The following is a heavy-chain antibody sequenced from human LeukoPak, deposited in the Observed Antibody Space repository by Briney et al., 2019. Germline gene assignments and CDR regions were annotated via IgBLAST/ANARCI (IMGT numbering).Heavy chain of an antibody. V-gene: IGHV3-30-3*01. J-gene: IGHJ6*03. Sequence: GGSLRLSCAASGFTFSSYAMHWVRQAPGKGLEWVAVISYDGSNKYYADSVKGRFTISRDNSKNTLYLQMNSLGAEDTAVYYCARAGEDYYYMDVWGKGTTVTVSS. CDR2: ISYDGSNK. CDR3: ARAGEDYYYMDV. D-gene: IGHD1-26*01. CDR1: GFTFSSYA.